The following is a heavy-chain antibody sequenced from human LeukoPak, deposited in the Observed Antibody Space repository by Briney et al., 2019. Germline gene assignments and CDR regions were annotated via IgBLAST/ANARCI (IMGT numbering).Heavy chain of an antibody. D-gene: IGHD3-9*01. J-gene: IGHJ4*02. CDR2: ISGSGGST. CDR3: AKLGILTGHYYFDY. Sequence: GGSLRLSCAASGFTFSNYAMSWVRQAPGKGLEWVSVISGSGGSTYYADSVKGRFTISRDNSKNTLYLQMNSLRAEDTAVYHCAKLGILTGHYYFDYWGQGTLLTVSS. V-gene: IGHV3-23*01. CDR1: GFTFSNYA.